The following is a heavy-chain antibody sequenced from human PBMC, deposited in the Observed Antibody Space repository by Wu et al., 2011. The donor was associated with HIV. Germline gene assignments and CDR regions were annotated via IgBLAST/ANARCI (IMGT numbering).Heavy chain of an antibody. J-gene: IGHJ3*02. CDR3: AREVDVLLAGAFDI. CDR2: ISAYDGNT. V-gene: IGHV1-18*01. Sequence: QAQLVQSETEVKKSGASVKVSCKAAGYRFTSYGVTWVRQAPGQGLEWMGWISAYDGNTNYEEKFQDRVTMTKDTSTTTVYMEVRNLRPDDTAVYYCAREVDVLLAGAFDIWGQGTLVIVSS. CDR1: GYRFTSYG. D-gene: IGHD6-19*01.